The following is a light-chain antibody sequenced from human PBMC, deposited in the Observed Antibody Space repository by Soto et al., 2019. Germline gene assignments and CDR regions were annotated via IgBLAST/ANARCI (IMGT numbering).Light chain of an antibody. CDR1: QSVSSK. CDR3: HQYGSSPGT. CDR2: GAS. V-gene: IGKV3-20*01. Sequence: DIVMTQSPATLSVSPGERATLSCRASQSVSSKLAWYQQKPGQAPRLLIWGASIRATDLPDRFSGGGSGTDFTLTISSLEAEDFAVYYCHQYGSSPGTFGQGTKGDIK. J-gene: IGKJ1*01.